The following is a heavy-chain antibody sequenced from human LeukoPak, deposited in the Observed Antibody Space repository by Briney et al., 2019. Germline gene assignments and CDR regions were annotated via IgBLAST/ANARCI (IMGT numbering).Heavy chain of an antibody. J-gene: IGHJ6*02. CDR1: GFIFDDYA. CDR3: AKDMAGSVSPWFGNYAMDV. V-gene: IGHV3-9*01. D-gene: IGHD3-10*01. Sequence: GGSLRLSCAASGFIFDDYAIHWVRQAPGKGLEWVSGISWNSGDIAYADSVKGRFTISRDNAKNSLYLQMNSLRPEDTALYYCAKDMAGSVSPWFGNYAMDVWGQGTTVTVSS. CDR2: ISWNSGDI.